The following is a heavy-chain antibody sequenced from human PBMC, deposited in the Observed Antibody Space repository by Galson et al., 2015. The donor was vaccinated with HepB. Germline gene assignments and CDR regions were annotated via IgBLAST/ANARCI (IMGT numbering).Heavy chain of an antibody. D-gene: IGHD1-26*01. CDR3: ASGSSGWSLSGYFDY. CDR1: GFTFSDYY. CDR2: ISSSGSTI. J-gene: IGHJ4*02. Sequence: SLRLSCAASGFTFSDYYMSWIRQAPGKGLEWVSYISSSGSTISYAYSVKGRFTISRDNAKNSLYLQMNSLRAEDTAVYYCASGSSGWSLSGYFDYWGQGTLVTVSS. V-gene: IGHV3-11*01.